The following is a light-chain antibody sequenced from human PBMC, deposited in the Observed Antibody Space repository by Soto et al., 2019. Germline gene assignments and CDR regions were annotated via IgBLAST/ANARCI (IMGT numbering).Light chain of an antibody. CDR1: QSVGTN. CDR2: GAA. Sequence: EIVMTQSPVILSVSPGERATLSCRASQSVGTNLAWYQQKPGQAPRLLISGAATRATGIPARFSGRGSGTEFTLTVSSLQSEDFAVYYCQQYNNLPRTFGQGTKVEIK. V-gene: IGKV3-15*01. J-gene: IGKJ1*01. CDR3: QQYNNLPRT.